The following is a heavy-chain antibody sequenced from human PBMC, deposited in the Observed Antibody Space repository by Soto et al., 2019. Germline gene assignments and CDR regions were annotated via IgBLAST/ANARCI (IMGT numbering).Heavy chain of an antibody. Sequence: GESLKISCKGSGYSFTSYWIGWVRQMPGIGLEWMGIIYAGDSDTRYSPSFQGQVTISADKSISTAYLQWSSLKASDAALYYCARRGVMVRGVIPPFDYWGQGTLVTVSS. CDR3: ARRGVMVRGVIPPFDY. V-gene: IGHV5-51*01. D-gene: IGHD3-10*01. J-gene: IGHJ4*02. CDR1: GYSFTSYW. CDR2: IYAGDSDT.